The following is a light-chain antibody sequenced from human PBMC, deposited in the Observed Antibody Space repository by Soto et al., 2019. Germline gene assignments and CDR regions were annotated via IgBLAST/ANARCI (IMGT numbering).Light chain of an antibody. V-gene: IGKV3-11*01. CDR1: QSVSSY. CDR2: DAS. Sequence: EIVVTQSPATLSLSPGERATLSCRASQSVSSYLAWYQQKPGQAPRLLIYDASNRATGIPARFSGSGSGTDSTLTISSLEPEDFAVYYCQQRSNWPPITFGQGTRLEIK. CDR3: QQRSNWPPIT. J-gene: IGKJ5*01.